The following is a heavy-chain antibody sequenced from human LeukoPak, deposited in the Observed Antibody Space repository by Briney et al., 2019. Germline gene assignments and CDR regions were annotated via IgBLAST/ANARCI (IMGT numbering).Heavy chain of an antibody. J-gene: IGHJ4*02. V-gene: IGHV3-48*02. D-gene: IGHD5-18*01. CDR1: GFTFSSYT. Sequence: PGGSLRLSRAASGFTFSSYTMNWVRQAPGKGLQWVSTVSASSDIHYSDSVKGRFTISRDNARNSLYLQMNSLRDEDTAVYYCARDALHTAHFDYWGQGTLVTVSS. CDR3: ARDALHTAHFDY. CDR2: VSASSDI.